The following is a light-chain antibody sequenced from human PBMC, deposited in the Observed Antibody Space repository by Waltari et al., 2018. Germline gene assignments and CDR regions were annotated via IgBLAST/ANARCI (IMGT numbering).Light chain of an antibody. CDR1: QSVSRS. CDR3: QHYVRLPAT. V-gene: IGKV3-20*01. Sequence: IVLTQSPGTLSLSPGERATLSCRASQSVSRSLAWYQQTPGQAPKLLIYGASTRATGIPDRFTGSGSGTDFSLTISSLEPEDFVIYFCQHYVRLPATFGQGTKVEIK. CDR2: GAS. J-gene: IGKJ1*01.